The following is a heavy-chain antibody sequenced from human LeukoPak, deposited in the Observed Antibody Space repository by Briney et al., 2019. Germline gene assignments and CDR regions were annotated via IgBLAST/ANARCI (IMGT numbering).Heavy chain of an antibody. J-gene: IGHJ5*02. Sequence: SETLSLTCTVSGGSISSGSYYWSWIRQPAGKGLEWIGRIYTSGSTNYNPSLKSRVTISVDTSKNQFSLKLSSVTAADTAVYYCARAGGVYSSRWYHWFDPWGQGTLVTVSS. CDR1: GGSISSGSYY. V-gene: IGHV4-61*02. D-gene: IGHD6-13*01. CDR3: ARAGGVYSSRWYHWFDP. CDR2: IYTSGST.